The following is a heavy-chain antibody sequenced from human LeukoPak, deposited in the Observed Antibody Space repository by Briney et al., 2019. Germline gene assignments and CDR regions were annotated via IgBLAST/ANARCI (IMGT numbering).Heavy chain of an antibody. V-gene: IGHV3-53*01. D-gene: IGHD3-22*01. Sequence: GGSLRLSCAASGFTFSDYYMSWVRQAPGKGLEWVSVIYSGGSTYYADSVKGRFTISRDNSKTTLYLQMNSLRAEDTAVYYCARAGRYYDSSGYHYPLDYWGQGTLVTVSS. CDR1: GFTFSDYY. CDR2: IYSGGST. CDR3: ARAGRYYDSSGYHYPLDY. J-gene: IGHJ4*02.